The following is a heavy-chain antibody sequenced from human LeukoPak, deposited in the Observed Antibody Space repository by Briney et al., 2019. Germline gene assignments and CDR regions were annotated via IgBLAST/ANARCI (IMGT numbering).Heavy chain of an antibody. Sequence: ASVKVSCEASGYTFTSYPITWVRQAPGGGLEWMGWISASNGKTNYGRKFHDRVIMTTDTSTSTAYLELRSLRSDDTAVYYCARDYYYDTSGYYRFDYWGQGTLVTVSS. J-gene: IGHJ4*02. CDR2: ISASNGKT. CDR1: GYTFTSYP. D-gene: IGHD3-22*01. V-gene: IGHV1-18*01. CDR3: ARDYYYDTSGYYRFDY.